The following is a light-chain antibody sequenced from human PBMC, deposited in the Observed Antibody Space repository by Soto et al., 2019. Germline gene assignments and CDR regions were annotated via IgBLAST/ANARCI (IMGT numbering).Light chain of an antibody. Sequence: EIVLTQSPGTLSLSPGERATLSCRASETVAGSYLAWYQQKPGQAPRLLIHGAPTRATGIADRFSGSGFGTDFTLTISRLEPEDFAVYYCQLYGTSPKTFGQGTKVDIK. CDR2: GAP. CDR1: ETVAGSY. J-gene: IGKJ1*01. CDR3: QLYGTSPKT. V-gene: IGKV3-20*01.